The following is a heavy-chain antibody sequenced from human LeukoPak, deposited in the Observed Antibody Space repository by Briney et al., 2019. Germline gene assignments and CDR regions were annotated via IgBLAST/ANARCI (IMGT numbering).Heavy chain of an antibody. J-gene: IGHJ4*02. CDR1: GYSISSGYY. V-gene: IGHV4-38-2*02. D-gene: IGHD3-3*01. CDR3: ARVDRFLRSYYFDY. CDR2: IYYSGST. Sequence: SETLSLTCTVSGYSISSGYYWGWTRQPPGKGLEWIGSIYYSGSTYYNPSLKSRVTISVDTSKNQFSLKLSSVTAADTAVYYCARVDRFLRSYYFDYWGQGTLVTVSS.